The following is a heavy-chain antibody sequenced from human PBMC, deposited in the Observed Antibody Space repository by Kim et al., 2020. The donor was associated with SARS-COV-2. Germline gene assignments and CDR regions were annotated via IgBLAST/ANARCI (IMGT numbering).Heavy chain of an antibody. CDR2: ISSSGSTI. Sequence: GGSLRLSCAASGFTFSDYYMSWIRQAPGKGLEWVSYISSSGSTIYYADSVKGRFTISRDNAKNSLYLQMNSLRAEDTAVYYCARDFAAAGTKMRWFDPWGQGTLVTVSS. V-gene: IGHV3-11*04. J-gene: IGHJ5*02. D-gene: IGHD6-13*01. CDR3: ARDFAAAGTKMRWFDP. CDR1: GFTFSDYY.